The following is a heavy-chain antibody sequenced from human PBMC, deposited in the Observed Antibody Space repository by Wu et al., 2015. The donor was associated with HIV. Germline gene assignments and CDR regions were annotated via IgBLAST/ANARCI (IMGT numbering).Heavy chain of an antibody. Sequence: QVQLVQSGAEVKKPGALVKVSCRTSGFSFTTYGITWVRQAPGQGLEWMGWISAYNGNTKYAQKLQGRVTMTTDTSTSTAYMELRSLRSDDTAVYYCARASDSSSWYYFFVDHWGQGTLVTVSS. CDR3: ARASDSSSWYYFFVDH. V-gene: IGHV1-18*04. J-gene: IGHJ5*02. CDR1: GFSFTTYG. CDR2: ISAYNGNT. D-gene: IGHD6-13*01.